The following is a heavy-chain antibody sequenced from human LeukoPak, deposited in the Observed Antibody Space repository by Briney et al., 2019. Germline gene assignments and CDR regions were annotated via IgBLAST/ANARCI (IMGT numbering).Heavy chain of an antibody. CDR3: ARFEDSSGHCYFDY. CDR2: IYPGDSDT. D-gene: IGHD6-19*01. CDR1: GYSFTSYW. Sequence: AESLQISCKGSGYSFTSYWIGWVRQMPGKGLDFMGIIYPGDSDTRYSPSFQGQVTISADKSIRTAYLQWSSLKASDTAIYYCARFEDSSGHCYFDYWGQGTLVTVSS. J-gene: IGHJ4*02. V-gene: IGHV5-51*01.